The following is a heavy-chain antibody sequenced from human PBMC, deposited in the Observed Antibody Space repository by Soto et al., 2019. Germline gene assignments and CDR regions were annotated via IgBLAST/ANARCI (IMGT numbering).Heavy chain of an antibody. CDR3: AFQPRYYDILG. V-gene: IGHV1-69*13. D-gene: IGHD3-9*01. Sequence: SVKVSCTASGFTFSSYAISWVRQAPGQGLEWMGGIIPIFGTANYAQKFQGRVTITADESTSTAYMELSSLRSEDTAVYYCAFQPRYYDILGWGHGTMVTVSS. J-gene: IGHJ4*01. CDR2: IIPIFGTA. CDR1: GFTFSSYA.